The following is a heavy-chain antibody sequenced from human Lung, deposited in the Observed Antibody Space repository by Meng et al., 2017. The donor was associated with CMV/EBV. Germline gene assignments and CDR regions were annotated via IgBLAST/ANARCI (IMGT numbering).Heavy chain of an antibody. CDR2: INIHTGNP. V-gene: IGHV7-4-1*01. J-gene: IGHJ4*02. CDR1: GYTFTSSS. CDR3: ARGNGWRFDY. D-gene: IGHD6-19*01. Sequence: QGALVQSGPDFKKPGDLVKVSCQAAGYTFTSSSMNWVRHAPGQGLEWMGWINIHTGNPTYAQGFTGRFVFTLDTSVSTAYPQIDSLKADDAAVYYCARGNGWRFDYWGQGTLVTVSS.